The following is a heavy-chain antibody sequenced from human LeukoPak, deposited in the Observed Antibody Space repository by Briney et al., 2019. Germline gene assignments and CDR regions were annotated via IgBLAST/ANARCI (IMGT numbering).Heavy chain of an antibody. V-gene: IGHV3-21*06. CDR1: GFPFSAYS. J-gene: IGHJ4*02. D-gene: IGHD2-21*02. Sequence: GGSLRLSCAASGFPFSAYSIYWVRQAPGKGLEWVSSISSDSTYIFYADSVKGRFTISRDNAKDSLYLQLNNLRAEDTAVYYCASAGIVLVTAQARPLDYWGQGTLVTVSS. CDR3: ASAGIVLVTAQARPLDY. CDR2: ISSDSTYI.